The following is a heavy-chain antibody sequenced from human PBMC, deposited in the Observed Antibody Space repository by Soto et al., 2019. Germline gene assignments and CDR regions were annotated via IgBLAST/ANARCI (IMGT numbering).Heavy chain of an antibody. V-gene: IGHV3-33*01. CDR3: ARVRVAFSYYYYGMDV. CDR1: GFTLSSYG. Sequence: PGGSLRLSCAASGFTLSSYGMHWVRQAPGKGLEWVAVIWYDGRNKYYADSVKGRFTISRDNSKNTLDLQMDSLRAEDTAVYYCARVRVAFSYYYYGMDVRGQGTTVTVSS. J-gene: IGHJ6*02. CDR2: IWYDGRNK. D-gene: IGHD5-12*01.